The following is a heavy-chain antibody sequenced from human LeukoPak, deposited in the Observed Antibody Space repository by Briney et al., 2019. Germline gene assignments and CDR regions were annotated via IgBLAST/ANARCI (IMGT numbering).Heavy chain of an antibody. V-gene: IGHV4-39*01. CDR1: GGSISSNSYY. CDR2: IYYSGSA. CDR3: ARLWYFAGVLLWFGELTPGAFDI. D-gene: IGHD3-10*01. J-gene: IGHJ3*02. Sequence: PSETLSLTCTVSGGSISSNSYYWGWIRQPPGKGLEWIGNIYYSGSAYYKPSLKSRVTISVDTSKNQFSLKLSSVTAADTAVYYCARLWYFAGVLLWFGELTPGAFDIWGQGTMVTVSS.